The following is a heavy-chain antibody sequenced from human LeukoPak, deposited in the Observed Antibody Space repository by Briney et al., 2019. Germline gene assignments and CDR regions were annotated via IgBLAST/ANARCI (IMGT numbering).Heavy chain of an antibody. D-gene: IGHD3-10*01. J-gene: IGHJ4*02. CDR3: ARGFFLLWFGELSPFDY. V-gene: IGHV3-23*01. CDR1: GFTFSSYA. Sequence: PGGSLRLSCAASGFTFSSYAMSWVRQAPGKGLEWVSAISGSGGSTYYADSVKGRFTISRDNSKNTLYLQMNSLRAEDTAVYYCARGFFLLWFGELSPFDYWGQGTLVTVSS. CDR2: ISGSGGST.